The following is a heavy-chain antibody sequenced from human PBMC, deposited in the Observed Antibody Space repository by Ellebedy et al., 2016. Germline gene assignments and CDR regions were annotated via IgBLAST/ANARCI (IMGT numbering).Heavy chain of an antibody. CDR3: AKDRDDDGDYVFDS. J-gene: IGHJ4*02. CDR2: ISRIDDST. V-gene: IGHV3-23*01. Sequence: GGSLRLXXAASGFSFSAHYMSWVRQAPGKGLKWVSGISRIDDSTYYADSVKGRFTISRDNPKNTLYLQMNNLRAEDTAVYYCAKDRDDDGDYVFDSWGQGTLVTVSS. CDR1: GFSFSAHY. D-gene: IGHD4-17*01.